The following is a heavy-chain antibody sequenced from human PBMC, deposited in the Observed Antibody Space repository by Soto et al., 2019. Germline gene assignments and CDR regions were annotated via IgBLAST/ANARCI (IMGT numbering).Heavy chain of an antibody. CDR2: INYSGST. V-gene: IGHV4-59*08. CDR3: ARHAAGSMDV. CDR1: GGSISSYY. D-gene: IGHD6-13*01. J-gene: IGHJ6*04. Sequence: SETLSLTCTVSGGSISSYYWSWIRQPPGKGLEWIGYINYSGSTNYNPSLKSRVTISVDTSKNQFSLKLSSVTAADTAVYYCARHAAGSMDVWGKGTTVTVSS.